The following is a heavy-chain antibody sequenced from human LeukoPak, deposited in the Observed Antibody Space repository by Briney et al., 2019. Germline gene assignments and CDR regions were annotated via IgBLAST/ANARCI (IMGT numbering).Heavy chain of an antibody. J-gene: IGHJ6*04. D-gene: IGHD3-10*01. CDR2: INAGNGNT. V-gene: IGHV1-3*01. Sequence: ASVKVSSKASGYTFTSYAMHWVGQAPGQRPEWMGWINAGNGNTKYSQKFQGRVTITRDTSASTAYMGLSSLRSEDTAVYYCARALLWFGELLGDYYYGMDVWGKGTTVTVSS. CDR1: GYTFTSYA. CDR3: ARALLWFGELLGDYYYGMDV.